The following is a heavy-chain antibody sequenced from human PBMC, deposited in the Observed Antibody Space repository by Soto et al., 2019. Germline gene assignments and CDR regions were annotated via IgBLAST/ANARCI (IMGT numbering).Heavy chain of an antibody. Sequence: PWGSLRLSCAVSGFTFRTYVMSWVRQAPGKGLEWVSSFSYNTGKTYYAYSVKVRFTISIDNSKRTLYLQMNSLRAEDSAVYYCAKKDSSDMSNFFHXWGQGTLVTVSX. V-gene: IGHV3-23*01. J-gene: IGHJ4*02. CDR3: AKKDSSDMSNFFHX. CDR1: GFTFRTYV. CDR2: FSYNTGKT.